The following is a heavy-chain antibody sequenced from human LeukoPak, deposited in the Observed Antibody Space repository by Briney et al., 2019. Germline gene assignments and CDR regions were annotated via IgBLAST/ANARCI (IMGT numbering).Heavy chain of an antibody. CDR2: FYHSGST. V-gene: IGHV4-59*08. D-gene: IGHD6-19*01. Sequence: SETLSLTCTVSGGSISSYYWSWIRQPPGKGLEWIGCFYHSGSTNYNPSLKSRVTISVDTSKNQFSLKLSSVTAADTAVYYCARLYGSGWYGAFHIWGQGAMVTVSS. CDR3: ARLYGSGWYGAFHI. CDR1: GGSISSYY. J-gene: IGHJ3*02.